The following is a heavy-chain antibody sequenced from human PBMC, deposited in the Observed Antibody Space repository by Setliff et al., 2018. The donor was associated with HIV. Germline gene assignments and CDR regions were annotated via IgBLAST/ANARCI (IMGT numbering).Heavy chain of an antibody. D-gene: IGHD1-7*01. CDR3: ARLPGTTSPHVGWFDP. Sequence: SETLSLTCAVSGYSISSGYYWGWIRQPPGKGLEWIGSIYHSGSTYYNPSLKSRVTISVDTSKNQFSLKLSSVTAADTAVYYCARLPGTTSPHVGWFDPWGQGALVTVSS. J-gene: IGHJ5*02. CDR1: GYSISSGYY. V-gene: IGHV4-38-2*01. CDR2: IYHSGST.